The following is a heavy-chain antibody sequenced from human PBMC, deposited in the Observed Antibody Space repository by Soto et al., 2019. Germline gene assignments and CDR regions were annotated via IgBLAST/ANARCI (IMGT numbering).Heavy chain of an antibody. Sequence: EVQLVESGGGLVHPGGSLRLSCAAAGFTFSSYWMSWVRQAPGKGLEWVANIKQDGSEKYYVDSVKGRFTISRDDAKNSRYLQMTSMRAEDTAVDYCARENPPDSSSWFNWFDPWCQETLVTVSS. CDR3: ARENPPDSSSWFNWFDP. D-gene: IGHD6-13*01. V-gene: IGHV3-7*01. CDR1: GFTFSSYW. J-gene: IGHJ5*02. CDR2: IKQDGSEK.